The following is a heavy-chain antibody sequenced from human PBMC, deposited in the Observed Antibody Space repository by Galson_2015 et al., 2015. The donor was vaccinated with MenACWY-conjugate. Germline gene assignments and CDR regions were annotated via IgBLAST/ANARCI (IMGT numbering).Heavy chain of an antibody. Sequence: SLRLSCAASGFPFGTYWMPWVRQAPGKGLECIANINYAGSETYYVDSARGRFTISRDNSENSVYLQMNSLRSEDTAVYYCVRPNMAVVAVRCPAPWGEGAAGTVSS. CDR2: INYAGSET. CDR3: VRPNMAVVAVRCPAP. D-gene: IGHD2-2*01. CDR1: GFPFGTYW. V-gene: IGHV3-7*01. J-gene: IGHJ5*02.